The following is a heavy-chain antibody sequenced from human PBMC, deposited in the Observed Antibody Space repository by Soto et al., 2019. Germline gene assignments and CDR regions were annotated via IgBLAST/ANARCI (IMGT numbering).Heavy chain of an antibody. CDR1: GFTFSSYG. D-gene: IGHD4-17*01. CDR3: AKSAVTNYYYFGMDV. V-gene: IGHV3-30*18. Sequence: QVQLVESGGGVVQPGRSLRLSCAASGFTFSSYGVHWVRQAPGKGLEWVAVISYDGSNKYYADPVKGRFTVSRDNSKSTLYLQMNSLRAEDTAVYYCAKSAVTNYYYFGMDVWGQGTTVTVSS. J-gene: IGHJ6*02. CDR2: ISYDGSNK.